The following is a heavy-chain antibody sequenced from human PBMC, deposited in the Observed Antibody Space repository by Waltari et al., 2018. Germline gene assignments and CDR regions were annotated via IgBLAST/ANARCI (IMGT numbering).Heavy chain of an antibody. CDR2: IRYDGSNK. Sequence: QVQLVESGGGVVQPGGSMRLSCAASGFTFSTYGRHWCRQAPGKGLEWVAFIRYDGSNKYYADSVKGRFTISRDNSKNTLYLQMNSLRAEDTAVYYCAKDGWELDYYYMDVWGKGTTVTVSS. CDR1: GFTFSTYG. J-gene: IGHJ6*03. V-gene: IGHV3-30*02. CDR3: AKDGWELDYYYMDV. D-gene: IGHD1-26*01.